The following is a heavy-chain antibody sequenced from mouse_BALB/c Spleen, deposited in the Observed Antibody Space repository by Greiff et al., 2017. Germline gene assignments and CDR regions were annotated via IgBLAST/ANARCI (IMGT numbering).Heavy chain of an antibody. Sequence: VMLVESAAELARPGASVKMSCKASGYTFTSYTMHWVKQRPGQGLEWIGYINPSSGYTEYNQKFKDKTTLTADKSSSTAYMQLSSLTSEDSAVYYCANYYDYDDGYAMDYWGQGTSVTVSS. J-gene: IGHJ4*01. CDR1: GYTFTSYT. V-gene: IGHV1-4*02. CDR2: INPSSGYT. CDR3: ANYYDYDDGYAMDY. D-gene: IGHD2-4*01.